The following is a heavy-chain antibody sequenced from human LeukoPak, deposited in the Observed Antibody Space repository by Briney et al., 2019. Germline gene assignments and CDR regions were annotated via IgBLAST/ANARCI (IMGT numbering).Heavy chain of an antibody. CDR3: ARQDSSGYPHFDY. V-gene: IGHV3-66*04. D-gene: IGHD3-22*01. CDR2: IYSGGST. Sequence: PGGSLRLSCAASGFTFSSNYMSWVRQAPGKGLEWVSVIYSGGSTYYTDSVKGRFTISRDNSKNTLYLQMNSLRAEDTAVYYCARQDSSGYPHFDYWGQGTLVTVSS. J-gene: IGHJ4*02. CDR1: GFTFSSNY.